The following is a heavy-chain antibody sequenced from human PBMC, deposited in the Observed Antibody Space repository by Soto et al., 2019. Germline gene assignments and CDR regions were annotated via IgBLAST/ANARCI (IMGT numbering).Heavy chain of an antibody. CDR3: AGADSGNYYHGLQM. Sequence: SETLSLTCTVSGGSVSSRFYYYNWIRQPPGKGLEWIGYIYDSVTTNYNSSLESRLTISVDTSKNLFSLRLSSVTAADTAVYYSAGADSGNYYHGLQMWGQGKMVTVSS. J-gene: IGHJ3*01. CDR1: GGSVSSRFYY. V-gene: IGHV4-61*01. D-gene: IGHD1-26*01. CDR2: IYDSVTT.